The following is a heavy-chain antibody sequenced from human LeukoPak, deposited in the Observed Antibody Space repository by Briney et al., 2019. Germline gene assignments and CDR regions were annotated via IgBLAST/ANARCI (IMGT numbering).Heavy chain of an antibody. CDR2: IYSGGST. CDR3: ARGLLWFGESSGAFDI. D-gene: IGHD3-10*01. J-gene: IGHJ3*02. V-gene: IGHV3-53*01. CDR1: RFTFSSYA. Sequence: PGGSLRLSCAASRFTFSSYAMNWVRQAPGKGLEWVSVIYSGGSTYYADSVKGRFTISRDNSKNTLYLQMNSLRAEDTAVYYCARGLLWFGESSGAFDIWGQGTMVTVSS.